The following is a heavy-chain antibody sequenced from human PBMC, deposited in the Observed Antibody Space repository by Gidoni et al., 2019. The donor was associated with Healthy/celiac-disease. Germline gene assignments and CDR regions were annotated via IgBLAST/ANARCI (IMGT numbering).Heavy chain of an antibody. D-gene: IGHD3-10*01. Sequence: EVQLVESGGGLVQPGGSLRLSCAASGFTFSSFSMNWVRRAPGRGLEGVSYISSMSSTIYYADSLKGRFTSSRDKAKNSLYLQMNSLRAEDTAVYYCARDRDAYYYGSGSYYLCLYGMDVWGQGTTVTVSS. CDR1: GFTFSSFS. V-gene: IGHV3-48*01. CDR2: ISSMSSTI. CDR3: ARDRDAYYYGSGSYYLCLYGMDV. J-gene: IGHJ6*02.